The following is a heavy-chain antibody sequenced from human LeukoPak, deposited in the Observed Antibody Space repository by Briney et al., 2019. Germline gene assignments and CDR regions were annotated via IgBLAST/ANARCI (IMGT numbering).Heavy chain of an antibody. CDR2: IKSKTDGGTT. Sequence: PGGSLRLSCAASGFMFSTYDMHWVRQAPGKGLEWVGRIKSKTDGGTTDYAAPVKGRFIISRDDSKNTLYLQVNSLKTEDTAVYYCVQLSSAYWGQGTLVTVSS. CDR1: GFMFSTYD. V-gene: IGHV3-15*01. J-gene: IGHJ4*02. CDR3: VQLSSAY. D-gene: IGHD5-18*01.